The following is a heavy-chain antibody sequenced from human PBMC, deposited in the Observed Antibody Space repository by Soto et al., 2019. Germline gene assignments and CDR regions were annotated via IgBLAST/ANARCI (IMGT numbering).Heavy chain of an antibody. CDR3: ANSGWYVRWFDP. V-gene: IGHV4-39*01. D-gene: IGHD6-19*01. J-gene: IGHJ5*02. Sequence: SETLSLTCTVSGGSISSSSYYWGWIRQPPGKGLEWIGSIYYSGSTYYNPSLKSRVTISVDTSKNQFSLKLSSVTAADTAVYYCANSGWYVRWFDPWGQGTLVTVSS. CDR1: GGSISSSSYY. CDR2: IYYSGST.